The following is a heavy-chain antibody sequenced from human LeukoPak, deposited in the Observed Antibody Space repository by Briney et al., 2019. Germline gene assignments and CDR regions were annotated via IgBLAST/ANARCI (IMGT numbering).Heavy chain of an antibody. D-gene: IGHD3-22*01. V-gene: IGHV1-18*01. Sequence: ASVTVSCKASGYTFTSYGISWVRQAPGQGLGWMGWISAYNGNTNYAQKLQGRVTMTTDTSTSAAYMELRSLRSDDTAVYYCARDTLYSDYYDSSGSHGWFDPWGQGTLVTVSS. J-gene: IGHJ5*02. CDR3: ARDTLYSDYYDSSGSHGWFDP. CDR2: ISAYNGNT. CDR1: GYTFTSYG.